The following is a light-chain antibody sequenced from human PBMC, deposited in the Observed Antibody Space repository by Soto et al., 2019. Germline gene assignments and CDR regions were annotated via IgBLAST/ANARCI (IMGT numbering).Light chain of an antibody. CDR3: QSYDSSLSGFV. Sequence: QSVLTQPPSVSGAPGQRVTLSCPGSSSNIGAGYDVHWYQQLPGTAPKLLIYGNSNRPSGVPDRFSGSKSGTSASLAITGLHAEDEADYYCQSYDSSLSGFVFGTGTKLTVL. CDR2: GNS. V-gene: IGLV1-40*01. J-gene: IGLJ1*01. CDR1: SSNIGAGYD.